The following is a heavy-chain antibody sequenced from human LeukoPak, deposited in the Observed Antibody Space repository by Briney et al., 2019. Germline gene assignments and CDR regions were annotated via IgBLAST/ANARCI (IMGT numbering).Heavy chain of an antibody. V-gene: IGHV3-30*04. CDR2: ISYDGSNK. J-gene: IGHJ4*02. CDR1: GFTFSSYA. CDR3: AKDTPGYYYGSGSYNADFDY. Sequence: SLRLSCTASGFTFSSYAMHWVRQAPGKGLEWVAVISYDGSNKYYADSVKGRFTISRDNSKNTLYLQMNSLRAEDTAVYYCAKDTPGYYYGSGSYNADFDYWGQGTLVTVSS. D-gene: IGHD3-10*01.